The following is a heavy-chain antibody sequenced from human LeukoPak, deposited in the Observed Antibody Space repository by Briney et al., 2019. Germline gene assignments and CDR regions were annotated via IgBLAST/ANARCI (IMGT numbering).Heavy chain of an antibody. Sequence: GGSLRLSCAASGFTFEDYGMNWVRQAPGKGLEWVSGINWNGGSTGYADSVKGRFTISRDNAKNSLYLQMNSLRAEDTALYYCARSTRTSRKFDPWGQGTLVTVSS. V-gene: IGHV3-20*04. CDR3: ARSTRTSRKFDP. CDR1: GFTFEDYG. D-gene: IGHD1-26*01. CDR2: INWNGGST. J-gene: IGHJ5*02.